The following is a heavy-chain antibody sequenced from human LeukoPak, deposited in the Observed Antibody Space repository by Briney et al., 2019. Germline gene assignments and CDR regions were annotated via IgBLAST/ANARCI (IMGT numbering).Heavy chain of an antibody. D-gene: IGHD3-22*01. Sequence: GGSLRLSCAASGFTFSDYYMSWIRQAPGKGLEWVSYISSSGSTIYYADSVKGRFTISRDNAKNSLYLQMNSLRAEDTAVYYCAKDQYYYDSSGSSPPGYWGQGTLVTVSS. CDR2: ISSSGSTI. J-gene: IGHJ4*02. CDR3: AKDQYYYDSSGSSPPGY. V-gene: IGHV3-11*04. CDR1: GFTFSDYY.